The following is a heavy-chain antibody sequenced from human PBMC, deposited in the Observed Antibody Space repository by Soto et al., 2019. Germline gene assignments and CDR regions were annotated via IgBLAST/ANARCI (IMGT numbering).Heavy chain of an antibody. CDR2: IYHSGTT. J-gene: IGHJ4*02. Sequence: EPRSLTCAVSGDSISSGYYWAWIRQPPGKGQEWIGSIYHSGTTYYNQALKSRVTISIDTSRNPLALKLSTVTAADSAVYSCARTDTVGYYPNCGQGTLVTV. D-gene: IGHD2-15*01. CDR3: ARTDTVGYYPN. V-gene: IGHV4-38-2*01. CDR1: GDSISSGYY.